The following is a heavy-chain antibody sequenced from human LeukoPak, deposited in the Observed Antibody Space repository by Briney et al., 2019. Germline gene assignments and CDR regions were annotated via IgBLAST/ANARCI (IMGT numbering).Heavy chain of an antibody. CDR2: IYSSGST. J-gene: IGHJ5*02. CDR3: AGTAKTTPTTVVTPGGNWFDP. Sequence: SETLSLTCTVSGGSISSGDYYWSWIRQPPGKGLEWIGYIYSSGSTYYNPSLKSRVTISVDTSKNQFSLKLSSVTAADTAVYYCAGTAKTTPTTVVTPGGNWFDPWGQGTLVTVSS. CDR1: GGSISSGDYY. D-gene: IGHD4-23*01. V-gene: IGHV4-30-4*01.